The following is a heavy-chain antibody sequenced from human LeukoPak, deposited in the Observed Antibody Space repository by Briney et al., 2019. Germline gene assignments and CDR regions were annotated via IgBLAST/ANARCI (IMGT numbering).Heavy chain of an antibody. D-gene: IGHD3-22*01. CDR2: IYYSGST. J-gene: IGHJ4*02. CDR1: GGSISSYY. CDR3: ARGGSSGYGYFDY. V-gene: IGHV4-59*01. Sequence: SETLSLTCTVSGGSISSYYWSWIRQPPGKGLEWIGYIYYSGSTNYNPSLKSRVTISVDTSKNQFSLKLSSVTAADTAVYYCARGGSSGYGYFDYWGQETLVTVSS.